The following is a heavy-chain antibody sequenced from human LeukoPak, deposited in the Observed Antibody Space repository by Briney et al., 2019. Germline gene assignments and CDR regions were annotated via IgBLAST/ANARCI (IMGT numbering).Heavy chain of an antibody. CDR2: ISYDGSNK. CDR3: ARDSDARLGELLYPSPFDY. D-gene: IGHD3-10*01. Sequence: GRSLRLSCAASGFTFSSYGMHWVRQAPGKGLEWVAVISYDGSNKYYADSVKGRFTISRDNSKNTLYLQMNSLRAEDTAVYYCARDSDARLGELLYPSPFDYWGQGTLVTVSS. J-gene: IGHJ4*02. V-gene: IGHV3-30*03. CDR1: GFTFSSYG.